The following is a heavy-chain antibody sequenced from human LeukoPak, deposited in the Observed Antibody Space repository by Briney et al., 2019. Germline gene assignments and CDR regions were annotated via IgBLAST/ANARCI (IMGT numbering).Heavy chain of an antibody. CDR1: GFTISIYA. D-gene: IGHD3-22*01. CDR2: ITSRGEST. V-gene: IGHV3-23*01. J-gene: IGHJ4*02. CDR3: ARDRPNYYGSDGHYYRRDGDY. Sequence: GGSLRLSCAASGFTISIYAMSWVRQAPGKGLQRVSSITSRGESTWYVDSVKGRFTITRDNSENTLYLQMHTLRAEDTAVYCCARDRPNYYGSDGHYYRRDGDYWGRGTLVSVSS.